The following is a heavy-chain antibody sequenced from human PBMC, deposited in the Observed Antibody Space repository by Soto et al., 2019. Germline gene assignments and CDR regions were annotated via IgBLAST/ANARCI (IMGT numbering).Heavy chain of an antibody. CDR3: ARDASGYSSSAKQMYNWFDP. CDR2: IYASGTT. J-gene: IGHJ5*02. Sequence: GGSLRLSCAASEGSGSSNYISWVRQATGKGPEWVSVIYASGTTYYADSVRGRFTISRDNSKNTLYLQMNSLRAEDTAVYYCARDASGYSSSAKQMYNWFDPWGQGTLVTVSS. D-gene: IGHD6-13*01. V-gene: IGHV3-66*01. CDR1: EGSGSSNY.